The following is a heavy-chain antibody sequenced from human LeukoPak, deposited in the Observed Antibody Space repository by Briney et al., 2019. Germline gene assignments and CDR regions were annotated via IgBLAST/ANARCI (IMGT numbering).Heavy chain of an antibody. CDR3: ARDHVPRGDGYNYYEF. CDR2: ISGHNGNT. D-gene: IGHD3-22*01. J-gene: IGHJ4*02. Sequence: ASVKVSCKASGHTFTTYGISWVRQAPGQGLEWMGWISGHNGNTKYAQKLQGRVTMTTDTSTSTVYMDLRSLRSDDTAVYYCARDHVPRGDGYNYYEFWGQGTLVSVSS. CDR1: GHTFTTYG. V-gene: IGHV1-18*01.